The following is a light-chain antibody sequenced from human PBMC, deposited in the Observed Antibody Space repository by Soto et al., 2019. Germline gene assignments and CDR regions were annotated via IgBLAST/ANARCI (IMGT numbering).Light chain of an antibody. CDR3: QQFNSYPLT. CDR1: QGIASS. Sequence: DIHLTQSPSFLSASVGDRVTITCRASQGIASSLAWYQQKAGKAPKLLIYAASTLESGVLSRFSGSVSETELALTITSLQPEDFAIYYCQQFNSYPLTFGGGTKVEIK. J-gene: IGKJ4*01. V-gene: IGKV1-9*01. CDR2: AAS.